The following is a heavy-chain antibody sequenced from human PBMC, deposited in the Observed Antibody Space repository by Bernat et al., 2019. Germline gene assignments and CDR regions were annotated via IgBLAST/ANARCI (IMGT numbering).Heavy chain of an antibody. CDR3: VRDSGYCSGGRCADAFDI. CDR1: GFTFSSYW. Sequence: EVQLVESGGGLVQPGGSLRLSCAASGFTFSSYWMHWVRQAPGKGLVWVSRSNSDESRTNYADSVKGRFTISRDNGKNTLYLQMNSLRAEDTAVYYCVRDSGYCSGGRCADAFDIWGQGTMVTVSS. CDR2: SNSDESRT. V-gene: IGHV3-74*01. J-gene: IGHJ3*02. D-gene: IGHD2-15*01.